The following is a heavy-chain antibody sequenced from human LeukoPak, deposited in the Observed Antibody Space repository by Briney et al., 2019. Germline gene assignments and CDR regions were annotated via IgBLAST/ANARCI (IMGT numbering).Heavy chain of an antibody. J-gene: IGHJ4*02. CDR1: GVSISSYY. CDR3: ARDQGYYDSSGYWSL. CDR2: IYTSGST. D-gene: IGHD3-22*01. Sequence: SETLSLTCTVSGVSISSYYWSWIRQPAGKGLEWIGRIYTSGSTNYNPSLKSRVTMSVDTSKNQFSLKLSSVTAADTAVYYCARDQGYYDSSGYWSLWGQGTLVTVSS. V-gene: IGHV4-4*07.